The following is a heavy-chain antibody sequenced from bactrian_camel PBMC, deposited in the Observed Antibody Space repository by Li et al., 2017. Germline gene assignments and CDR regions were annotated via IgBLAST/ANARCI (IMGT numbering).Heavy chain of an antibody. V-gene: IGHV3S40*01. CDR2: IDADGGA. D-gene: IGHD4*01. CDR1: GYTGRSYC. CDR3: AASTIASNENALSPDRYTY. J-gene: IGHJ4*01. Sequence: DVQLVESGGGSVQAGGSLRLSCAASGYTGRSYCMGWFRQAPGQEREQVAAIDADGGAAYADSVKGRFTVSKDNTKNTVYLQMDSLKPVDTAVYYCAASTIASNENALSPDRYTYWGQGTQVTVS.